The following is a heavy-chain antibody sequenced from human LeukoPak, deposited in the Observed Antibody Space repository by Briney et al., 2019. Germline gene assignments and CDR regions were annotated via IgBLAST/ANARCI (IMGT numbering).Heavy chain of an antibody. J-gene: IGHJ1*01. D-gene: IGHD3-16*01. CDR3: GRAFPPLRTSSAGDL. V-gene: IGHV3-21*01. CDR1: GFIFSDYD. CDR2: ISGRSSHI. Sequence: GGSLRLSCSASGFIFSDYDMNWVRQAPGKGLEWVSAISGRSSHIYYGESVKGRFTISRDNAKNSLYLQMDSLGVEDTAVYYCGRAFPPLRTSSAGDLWGQGTLVIVSS.